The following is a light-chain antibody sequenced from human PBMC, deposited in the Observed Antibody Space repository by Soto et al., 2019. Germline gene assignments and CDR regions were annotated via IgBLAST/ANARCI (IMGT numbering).Light chain of an antibody. J-gene: IGKJ1*01. CDR2: GAS. CDR3: QQFGSSSWT. V-gene: IGKV3-20*01. CDR1: QSVSSSSY. Sequence: EFVLTQSPGTLSLSPGERSTLSCRASQSVSSSSYLAWYQQKPGQAPRLLIYGASSRATGIPDRFSGSGSGTDFTLTISRLEPEDFAVYYCQQFGSSSWTFGQGTKGDIK.